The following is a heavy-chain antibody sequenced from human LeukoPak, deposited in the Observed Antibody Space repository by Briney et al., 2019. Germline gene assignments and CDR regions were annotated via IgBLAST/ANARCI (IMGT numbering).Heavy chain of an antibody. CDR2: INWNGGST. Sequence: GGSLRLSCAASGFIFSSYWMSWVRQAPGKGLEWVSGINWNGGSTGYADSVEGRFTISRDNAKNSLYLQMNSLRAEDTAVYYCARDFDRYYMDVWGKGTTVTVSS. V-gene: IGHV3-20*04. CDR1: GFIFSSYW. CDR3: ARDFDRYYMDV. J-gene: IGHJ6*03.